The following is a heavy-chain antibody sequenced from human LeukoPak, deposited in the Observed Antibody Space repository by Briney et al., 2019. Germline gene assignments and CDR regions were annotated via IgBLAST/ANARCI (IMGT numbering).Heavy chain of an antibody. J-gene: IGHJ4*02. D-gene: IGHD6-13*01. Sequence: GGSLRLSCAASGFTFSSYGMHWVRQAPGKGLEWMAFIRNDGSNKYYADSVKGRFTISRDNSKNTLYLQMNSLRAEDTAVYYCAKDLTGSSWTFDYWGQGTLVTVSS. V-gene: IGHV3-30*02. CDR2: IRNDGSNK. CDR1: GFTFSSYG. CDR3: AKDLTGSSWTFDY.